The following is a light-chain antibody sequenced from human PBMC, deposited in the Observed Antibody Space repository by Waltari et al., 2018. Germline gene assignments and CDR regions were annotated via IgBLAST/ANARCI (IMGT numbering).Light chain of an antibody. J-gene: IGKJ4*01. Sequence: EVVLTQSPASLSSSPGASVTLFCRASQNLHKYLAWYQQKPGQAPRLLIYEASNRATGIPDRFSGSGSGTDFTLTIDSLEPEDFAVYFCQQRSNWPPLTFGGGTKVEIK. V-gene: IGKV3-11*01. CDR3: QQRSNWPPLT. CDR2: EAS. CDR1: QNLHKY.